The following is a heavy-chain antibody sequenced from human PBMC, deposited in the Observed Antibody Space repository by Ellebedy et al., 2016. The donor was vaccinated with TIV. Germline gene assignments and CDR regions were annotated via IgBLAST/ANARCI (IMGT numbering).Heavy chain of an antibody. V-gene: IGHV4-34*01. CDR1: GGSFSDYY. CDR3: ARGYHYMDV. Sequence: SETLSLXXAVYGGSFSDYYWTWVRQPPGKGLEWIGEINHSGSTNSNPSLKSRVTISVDASKNQVSLKLTSVTAADTAVYYCARGYHYMDVWGKGTTVTVSS. CDR2: INHSGST. J-gene: IGHJ6*03.